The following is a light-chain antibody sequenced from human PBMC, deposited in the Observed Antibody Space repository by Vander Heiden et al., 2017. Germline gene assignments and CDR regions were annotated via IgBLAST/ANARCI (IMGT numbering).Light chain of an antibody. J-gene: IGLJ3*02. V-gene: IGLV1-40*01. CDR1: SSNIGTGYD. CDR3: QSYDSSLSGGV. Sequence: QPVLTQPPSVLGAPAQTVTISCFGSSSNIGTGYDVHWYQQLPGTAPKLIIYANNDRPSGVPDRFSGSKSGTSASLGITGLQAEDEADYYCQSYDSSLSGGVFGGGTKVTVL. CDR2: ANN.